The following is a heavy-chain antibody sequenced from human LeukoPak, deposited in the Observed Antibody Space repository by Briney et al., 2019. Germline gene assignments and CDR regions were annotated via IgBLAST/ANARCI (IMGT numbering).Heavy chain of an antibody. J-gene: IGHJ4*02. D-gene: IGHD3-9*01. Sequence: GRSLRLSCAASGFTFSSYGMHWVRQAPGKGLEWVAVTWYDGSNKYYAESVKGRFTISRDNSKDTLYLQMSSLRAEDTAVYYCARARHGILTGYYLDYWGQGTLVTVSS. CDR2: TWYDGSNK. V-gene: IGHV3-33*01. CDR3: ARARHGILTGYYLDY. CDR1: GFTFSSYG.